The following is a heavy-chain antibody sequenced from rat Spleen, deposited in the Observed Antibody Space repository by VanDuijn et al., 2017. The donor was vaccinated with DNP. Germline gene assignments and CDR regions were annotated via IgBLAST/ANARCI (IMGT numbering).Heavy chain of an antibody. J-gene: IGHJ4*01. Sequence: EVQLVESGGGLVQPGRSLKLSCAASGFTFSDYYMAWVRQPPTKGLEWVASISYDGGNTYYRDSVKGRFTISRDNAKSTLYLQMNSLRSEDTATYYCARYSRGAMDAWGQGTSVTVSS. D-gene: IGHD1-11*01. CDR1: GFTFSDYY. CDR2: ISYDGGNT. CDR3: ARYSRGAMDA. V-gene: IGHV5-20*01.